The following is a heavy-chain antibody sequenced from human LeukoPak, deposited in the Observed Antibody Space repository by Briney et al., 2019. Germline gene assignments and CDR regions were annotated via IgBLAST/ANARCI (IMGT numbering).Heavy chain of an antibody. V-gene: IGHV3-30*04. J-gene: IGHJ4*02. CDR2: ISYDGSNK. D-gene: IGHD6-13*01. Sequence: PGGSLRLSCAASGFTFSSYAMHWVRQAPGKGLEWVAVISYDGSNKYYADSVKGRFTISRDNSKNTLALQLSSLRAEDTAVYYCARQQVPNTRDYLDYWGQGTLVTVSS. CDR1: GFTFSSYA. CDR3: ARQQVPNTRDYLDY.